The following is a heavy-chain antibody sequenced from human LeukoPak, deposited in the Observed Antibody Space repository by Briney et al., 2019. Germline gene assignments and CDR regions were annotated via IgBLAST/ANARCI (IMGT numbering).Heavy chain of an antibody. CDR2: IYSGGST. CDR3: AILGELSYYGMDV. CDR1: GFTVSSNY. V-gene: IGHV3-66*01. Sequence: PGGSLRLSCAASGFTVSSNYMSWVRQAPGKGLEWVSVIYSGGSTYYADSVKGRFTISRDNSKNTPYLQMNSLRAEDTAVYYCAILGELSYYGMDVWGQGTTVTVSS. J-gene: IGHJ6*02. D-gene: IGHD3-10*01.